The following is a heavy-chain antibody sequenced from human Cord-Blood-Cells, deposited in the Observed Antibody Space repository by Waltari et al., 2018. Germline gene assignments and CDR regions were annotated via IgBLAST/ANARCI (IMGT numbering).Heavy chain of an antibody. D-gene: IGHD2-21*02. CDR1: GGSFSGYY. Sequence: QVQLQQWGAGLLKPSETLSLTCAVYGGSFSGYYWSWIRQPPGKGLEWIGEINHSGSTNYNPSLKSRVTISVDTSKNQFSLKLSSVTAADTAVYYCARHRGAYCGGDCYYFDYWGQGTLVTVSS. V-gene: IGHV4-34*01. CDR2: INHSGST. J-gene: IGHJ4*02. CDR3: ARHRGAYCGGDCYYFDY.